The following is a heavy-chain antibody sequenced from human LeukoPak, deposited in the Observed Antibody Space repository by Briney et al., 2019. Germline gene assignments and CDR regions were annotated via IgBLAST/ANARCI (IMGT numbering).Heavy chain of an antibody. V-gene: IGHV3-53*01. CDR1: GFTVSSNY. D-gene: IGHD1-7*01. Sequence: GGSLRLSCAASGFTVSSNYMSWVRQAPGKGLEWVSVIYSGGSTYYADSVKGRFTISRDNSKNTLYLQMNSLRAEDTAVYYCARDFSPGITGTKGNFDYWGQGTLVTVSS. CDR3: ARDFSPGITGTKGNFDY. CDR2: IYSGGST. J-gene: IGHJ4*02.